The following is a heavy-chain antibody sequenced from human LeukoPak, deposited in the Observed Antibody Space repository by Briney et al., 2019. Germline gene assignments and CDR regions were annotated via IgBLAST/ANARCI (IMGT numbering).Heavy chain of an antibody. J-gene: IGHJ3*02. Sequence: SSETLSLTCTVSGGSISSGSYYWSWIRQPAGKGLEWIGRTYTSGSTNYNPSLKSRVTISVDTSKNQFSLKLSSVTAADTAVYYCARGRDQLLYREDAFDIWGQGTMVTVSS. CDR1: GGSISSGSYY. D-gene: IGHD2-2*02. CDR2: TYTSGST. V-gene: IGHV4-61*02. CDR3: ARGRDQLLYREDAFDI.